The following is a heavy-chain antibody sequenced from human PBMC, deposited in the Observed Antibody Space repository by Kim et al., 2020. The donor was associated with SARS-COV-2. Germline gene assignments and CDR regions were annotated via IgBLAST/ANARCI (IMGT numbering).Heavy chain of an antibody. J-gene: IGHJ4*02. D-gene: IGHD2-2*02. CDR1: GFTFSSYA. V-gene: IGHV3-23*01. Sequence: GGSLRLSCAASGFTFSSYAMSWVRQAPGKGLEWVSAISGSGGSTYYADSVKGRFTISRDNSKNTLYLQMNSLRAEDTAVYYCAKPIVVVPAAIRSYYFDYWGQGTLVTVSS. CDR3: AKPIVVVPAAIRSYYFDY. CDR2: ISGSGGST.